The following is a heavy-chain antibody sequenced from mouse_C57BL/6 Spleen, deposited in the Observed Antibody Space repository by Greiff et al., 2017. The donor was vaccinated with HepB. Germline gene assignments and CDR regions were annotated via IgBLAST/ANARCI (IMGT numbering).Heavy chain of an antibody. CDR1: GFTFSSYT. CDR3: ARTVLSYWYFDV. Sequence: EVKLVESGGGLVKPGGSLKLSCAASGFTFSSYTMSWVRQTPEKRLEWVATISGGGGNTYYPDSVKGRFTISRDNAKNTLYLQMSSLRSEDTALYYCARTVLSYWYFDVWGTGTTVTVSS. CDR2: ISGGGGNT. J-gene: IGHJ1*03. V-gene: IGHV5-9*01.